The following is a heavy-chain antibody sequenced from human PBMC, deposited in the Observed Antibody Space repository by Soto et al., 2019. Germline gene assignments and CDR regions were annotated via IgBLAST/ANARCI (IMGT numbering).Heavy chain of an antibody. CDR2: IYSSGTT. D-gene: IGHD3-10*01. Sequence: SETLSLTCTVSGGSMSSGIYYWSWIRQPPGKGLEWIGYIYSSGTTSYNPSLRSRVTISVDTSKNQFSLRLSSVTAADTAVYYCARHTQRGAGSYFDYWGQGILVTVPQ. J-gene: IGHJ4*02. CDR1: GGSMSSGIYY. V-gene: IGHV4-61*01. CDR3: ARHTQRGAGSYFDY.